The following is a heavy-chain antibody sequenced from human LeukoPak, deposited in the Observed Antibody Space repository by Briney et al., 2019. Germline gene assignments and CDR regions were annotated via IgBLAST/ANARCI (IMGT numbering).Heavy chain of an antibody. V-gene: IGHV3-21*01. D-gene: IGHD6-19*01. J-gene: IGHJ5*02. Sequence: TGGSLRLSCAASGFTFSSYSMNWVRQAPGKGLEWVSSISSSRSYIYYADSVKGTFTISRENAKNSLYLQMNSLRAEDPAVYYCARGGEYGAVAGIRSHPHNWFDPWGQGTLVTVSS. CDR1: GFTFSSYS. CDR3: ARGGEYGAVAGIRSHPHNWFDP. CDR2: ISSSRSYI.